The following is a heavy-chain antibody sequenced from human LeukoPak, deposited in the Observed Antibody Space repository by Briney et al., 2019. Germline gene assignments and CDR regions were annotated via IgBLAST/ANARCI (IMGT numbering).Heavy chain of an antibody. J-gene: IGHJ4*02. Sequence: PSETLSLTRAVSGYSISSSNWWGWIRQPPGKGLEWIGYIYYSGSTYYSPSLKGRVTMSIDTSKNQFSLKLSSVTAVDTAVYYCASVSARPDYYFDSWGQGTLVTVSS. D-gene: IGHD6-6*01. CDR2: IYYSGST. CDR3: ASVSARPDYYFDS. V-gene: IGHV4-28*01. CDR1: GYSISSSNW.